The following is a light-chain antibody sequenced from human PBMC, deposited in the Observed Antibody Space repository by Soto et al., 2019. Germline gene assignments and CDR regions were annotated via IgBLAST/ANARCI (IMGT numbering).Light chain of an antibody. CDR2: EVN. V-gene: IGLV2-8*01. CDR1: SSDVGASDY. Sequence: QSALTQPPSASGSPGQSVAISCTGTSSDVGASDYVSWYQQHSGKAPKLLLYEVNKRPSGVPDRFSGSKSGNTASLTVYALQADDEAAYYCLSHSGSSNVLGTGTKLTVL. CDR3: LSHSGSSNV. J-gene: IGLJ1*01.